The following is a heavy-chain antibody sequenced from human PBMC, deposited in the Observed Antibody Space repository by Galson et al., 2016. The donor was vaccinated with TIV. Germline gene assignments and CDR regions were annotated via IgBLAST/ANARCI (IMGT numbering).Heavy chain of an antibody. CDR2: ISVYNGDT. CDR1: GTTSTNFG. Sequence: SVKVSCKVSGTTSTNFGITWLRQAPGQGLEWMGRISVYNGDTNHAQKFQGRVTMTTDASTSTVYMELRSLTSNDTAVYYCAGGFTWSDPYWYFEIWGRGSLALSPQ. V-gene: IGHV1-18*01. J-gene: IGHJ2*01. D-gene: IGHD2-15*01. CDR3: AGGFTWSDPYWYFEI.